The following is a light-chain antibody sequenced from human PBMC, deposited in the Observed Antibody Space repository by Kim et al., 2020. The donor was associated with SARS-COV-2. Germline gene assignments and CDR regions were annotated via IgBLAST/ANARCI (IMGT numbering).Light chain of an antibody. J-gene: IGLJ2*01. V-gene: IGLV2-14*04. CDR1: SNDVGGYNF. CDR2: DVT. Sequence: GQSFTIACTGTSNDVGGYNFVSWYQGHPGKAPKLMIYDVTKRPSGVSDRFSGSKSGNTASLTISGLQTEDEADYYCSSYTSINTLLFGGGTKVTVL. CDR3: SSYTSINTLL.